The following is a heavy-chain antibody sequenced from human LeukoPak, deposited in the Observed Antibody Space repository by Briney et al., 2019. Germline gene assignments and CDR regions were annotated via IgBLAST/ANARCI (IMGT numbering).Heavy chain of an antibody. CDR3: ARDPYTGSMFDL. D-gene: IGHD1-1*01. J-gene: IGHJ5*02. CDR1: GFSFKSVS. V-gene: IGHV3-21*01. CDR2: MGHFAGDI. Sequence: GGSLRLSCVGTGFSFKSVSLSWARQAPGKGLEWVAFMGHFAGDIFYADSVKGRFNISRDDAKASVYLQMNSLRVDDTAVYFCARDPYTGSMFDLWGHGTLVTVSS.